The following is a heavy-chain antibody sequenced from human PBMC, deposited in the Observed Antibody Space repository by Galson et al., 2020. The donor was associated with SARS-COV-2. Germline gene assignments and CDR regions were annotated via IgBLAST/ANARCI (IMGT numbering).Heavy chain of an antibody. J-gene: IGHJ5*02. V-gene: IGHV4-4*02. CDR1: GGSISSNNW. Sequence: SETLSLTCVVSGGSISSNNWWSWVRQPPGKGLEWIGEIYHTGTTNDNPSLESRLIISVDKSKNQFSLRLTSVTAADTAVYYCARDGAGVAVGTGALSSWGQGTLVTVSS. CDR2: IYHTGTT. D-gene: IGHD3-10*01. CDR3: ARDGAGVAVGTGALSS.